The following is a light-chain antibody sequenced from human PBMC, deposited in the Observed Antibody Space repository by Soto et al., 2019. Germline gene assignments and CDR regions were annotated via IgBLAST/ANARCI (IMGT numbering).Light chain of an antibody. Sequence: QSALTQPASVSGSPGQSITISCTGTSGDVGGYNYVSWYQQHPGKAPKLMIYDVSNRPSGVSNRFSGSKSANTASLTISGLQAEDEADYYCSSYTSSSTRVFGTGTKVTVL. CDR3: SSYTSSSTRV. CDR2: DVS. CDR1: SGDVGGYNY. V-gene: IGLV2-14*01. J-gene: IGLJ1*01.